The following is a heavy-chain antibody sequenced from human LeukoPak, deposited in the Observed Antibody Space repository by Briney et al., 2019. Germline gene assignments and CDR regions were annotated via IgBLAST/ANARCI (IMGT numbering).Heavy chain of an antibody. V-gene: IGHV4-34*01. CDR1: GGSFSGYY. CDR2: INHSGST. CDR3: ARALSIVWFGAYFDY. D-gene: IGHD3-10*01. Sequence: PSETLSLTCAVYGGSFSGYYWSWIRQPPGKGLEWIGEINHSGSTNYNPSLKSRVTISVDTSKNQFSLKLSSVTAADTAVYYCARALSIVWFGAYFDYWGQGTLVTVSS. J-gene: IGHJ4*02.